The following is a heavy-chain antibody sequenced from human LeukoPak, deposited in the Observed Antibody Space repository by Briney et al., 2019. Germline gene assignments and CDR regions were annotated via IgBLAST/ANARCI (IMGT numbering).Heavy chain of an antibody. Sequence: SETLSLTCTVSGGSISSYYWSWIRQPPGKGLEWIGYIYYSGSTNYNPSLKSRVTISVDTSKNQSSLKLSSVTAADTAVYYCARVNDFWSGSTNYYFDYWGQGTLVTVSS. D-gene: IGHD3-3*01. CDR2: IYYSGST. J-gene: IGHJ4*02. CDR3: ARVNDFWSGSTNYYFDY. V-gene: IGHV4-59*01. CDR1: GGSISSYY.